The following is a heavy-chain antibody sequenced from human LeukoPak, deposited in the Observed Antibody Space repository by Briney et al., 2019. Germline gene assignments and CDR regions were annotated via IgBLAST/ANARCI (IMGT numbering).Heavy chain of an antibody. J-gene: IGHJ6*03. CDR3: ARRSAGYYYYYMDV. D-gene: IGHD6-13*01. CDR1: GGSFSGYY. V-gene: IGHV4-34*01. Sequence: PSETLSLTCAVYGGSFSGYYWSWIRQPPGKGLEWIGEINHSGGTNYNPSLKSRVTISVDTSKNQFSLKLSSVTAADTAVYYCARRSAGYYYYYMDVWGKGTTVTVSS. CDR2: INHSGGT.